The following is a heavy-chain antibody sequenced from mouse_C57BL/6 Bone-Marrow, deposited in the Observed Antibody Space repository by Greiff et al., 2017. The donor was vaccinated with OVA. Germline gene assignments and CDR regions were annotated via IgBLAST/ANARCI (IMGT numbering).Heavy chain of an antibody. V-gene: IGHV1-81*01. J-gene: IGHJ2*01. Sequence: QVQLQQSGAELARPGASVKLSCKASGYTFTSYGISWVKQRPGQGLEWIGEIYPRSGNTYYNEKFKGKATLTADKSSSTAYMELRSLTSEDSAVYVCARERWDYSFDYWGQGTTLTVSS. D-gene: IGHD1-1*01. CDR1: GYTFTSYG. CDR2: IYPRSGNT. CDR3: ARERWDYSFDY.